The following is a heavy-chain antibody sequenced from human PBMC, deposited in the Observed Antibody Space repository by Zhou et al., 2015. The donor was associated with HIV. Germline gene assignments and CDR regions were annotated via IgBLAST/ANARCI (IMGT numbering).Heavy chain of an antibody. V-gene: IGHV1-69*02. CDR3: ARVSSNSGWYSPSFDY. CDR1: GGTFSSYT. CDR2: IIPILGIA. J-gene: IGHJ4*02. Sequence: QVQLVQSGAEVKKPGSSVKVSCKASGGTFSSYTISWVRQAPGQGLEWMGRIIPILGIANYAQKFQGRVTITADKSTSTAYMELSSLRSEDTAVYYCARVSSNSGWYSPSFDYWGQGTLVTVSS. D-gene: IGHD6-19*01.